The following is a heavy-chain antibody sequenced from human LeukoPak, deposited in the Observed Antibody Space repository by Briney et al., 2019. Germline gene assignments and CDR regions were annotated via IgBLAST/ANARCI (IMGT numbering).Heavy chain of an antibody. CDR2: ISGSGGST. J-gene: IGHJ4*02. CDR1: GFTFSSYA. CDR3: ACYSSGWYRSGYDY. V-gene: IGHV3-23*01. Sequence: GGSLRLSCAASGFTFSSYAMSWVRQAPGKGLEWVSAISGSGGSTFYGDSGKGRFTISRDNSKNTLYMQMNSLRAEDTAVYYCACYSSGWYRSGYDYWGQGTLVTVSS. D-gene: IGHD6-19*01.